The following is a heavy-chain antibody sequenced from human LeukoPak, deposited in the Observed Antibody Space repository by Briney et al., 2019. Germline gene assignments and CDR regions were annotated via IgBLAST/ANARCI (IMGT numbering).Heavy chain of an antibody. J-gene: IGHJ6*03. CDR2: IYYSGST. D-gene: IGHD5-24*01. V-gene: IGHV4-30-4*08. CDR1: GGSISSGDYY. CDR3: ARCRDGYKYYYYYYMDV. Sequence: PSETLSLTCTVSGGSISSGDYYWSWIRQPPGKGLEWIGYIYYSGSTYYNPSLKSRVTISVDTSKNQSSLKLSSVTAADTAVYYCARCRDGYKYYYYYYMDVWGKGTTVTVSS.